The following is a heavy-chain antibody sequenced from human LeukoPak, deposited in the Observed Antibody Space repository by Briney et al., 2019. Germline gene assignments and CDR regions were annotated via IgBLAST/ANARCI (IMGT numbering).Heavy chain of an antibody. CDR3: AKGSYYDSSGSFYFDY. CDR1: GFTVSSTY. V-gene: IGHV3-23*01. CDR2: ISGSGDNT. Sequence: GGSLRLSCAASGFTVSSTYMSWVRQAPGKGLEWVSGISGSGDNTYYADSVKGRFTISRDNSKNTLYVQVNSLGTEDTAAYYCAKGSYYDSSGSFYFDYWGQGTLVTVSS. D-gene: IGHD3-22*01. J-gene: IGHJ4*02.